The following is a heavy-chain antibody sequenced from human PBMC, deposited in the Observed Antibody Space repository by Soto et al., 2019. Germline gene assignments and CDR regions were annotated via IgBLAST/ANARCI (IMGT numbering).Heavy chain of an antibody. V-gene: IGHV1-69*02. CDR2: IIPILGIA. D-gene: IGHD6-19*01. CDR3: AIIARKGHSSGWYSFDY. Sequence: QVQLVQSGAEVKKPGSSVKVSCKASGGTFSSYTISWVRQAPGQGLEWMGRIIPILGIANYAQKFQGRVTITADKSTSTAYMELSSLRSEDTAVYYCAIIARKGHSSGWYSFDYWGQGTLVTVSS. CDR1: GGTFSSYT. J-gene: IGHJ4*02.